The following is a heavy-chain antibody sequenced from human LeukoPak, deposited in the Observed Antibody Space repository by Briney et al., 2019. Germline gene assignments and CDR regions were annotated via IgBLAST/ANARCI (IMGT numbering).Heavy chain of an antibody. V-gene: IGHV1-2*02. J-gene: IGHJ4*02. Sequence: ASVKVSCKASGYTFTGYYMHWVRQAPGQGLEWMGWINPNSGGTNYAQKFQGRVTMTRDTSISTAYMELSRLRSDDTAVYYCARDEGGYSYATLFDYWGQGTLVTVSS. CDR2: INPNSGGT. D-gene: IGHD5-18*01. CDR3: ARDEGGYSYATLFDY. CDR1: GYTFTGYY.